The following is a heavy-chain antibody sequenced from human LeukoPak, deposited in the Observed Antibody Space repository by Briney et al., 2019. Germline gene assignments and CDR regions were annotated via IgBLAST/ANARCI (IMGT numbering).Heavy chain of an antibody. CDR2: IYPGDSDT. CDR1: GYRFTSYW. J-gene: IGHJ4*02. CDR3: SSLPSVVPAYYFDY. D-gene: IGHD2-2*01. Sequence: GGTPQISCQGSGYRFTSYWIGGGRQVPGKGLEWMGIIYPGDSDTRYSPSFHVQVTISADKSISTTYLQWSSLKASDTAMYYYSSLPSVVPAYYFDYWGQGTLVTVSS. V-gene: IGHV5-51*01.